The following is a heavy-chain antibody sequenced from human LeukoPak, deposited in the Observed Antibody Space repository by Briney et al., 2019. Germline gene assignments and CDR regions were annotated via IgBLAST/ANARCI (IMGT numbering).Heavy chain of an antibody. D-gene: IGHD4-17*01. J-gene: IGHJ2*01. Sequence: VASVKVSCKASGGTFSSYAISWVRQAPGQGLEWMGRIIPILGIANYAQKFQGRVTITADKSTSTAYMELSSLRSEDTAVYYCARDEGYGDYVRDWYFDLWGRGTLVTVSS. CDR2: IIPILGIA. CDR1: GGTFSSYA. CDR3: ARDEGYGDYVRDWYFDL. V-gene: IGHV1-69*04.